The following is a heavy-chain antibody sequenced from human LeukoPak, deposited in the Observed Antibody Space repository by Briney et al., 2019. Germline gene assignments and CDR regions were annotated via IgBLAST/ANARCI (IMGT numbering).Heavy chain of an antibody. Sequence: ASVKVSCKAFGYTFTSNYMHWVRQAPGQGPEWMGVISPSGGSTTYAQKFQGRVTLTRDMSTSTDYLELSSLRSEDTAVYYCARDLLRITGTTLTPWGQGTLVTVSS. CDR3: ARDLLRITGTTLTP. J-gene: IGHJ5*02. D-gene: IGHD1-20*01. CDR1: GYTFTSNY. V-gene: IGHV1-46*01. CDR2: ISPSGGST.